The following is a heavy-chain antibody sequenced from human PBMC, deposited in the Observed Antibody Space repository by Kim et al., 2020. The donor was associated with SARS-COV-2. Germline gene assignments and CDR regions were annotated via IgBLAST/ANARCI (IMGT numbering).Heavy chain of an antibody. CDR3: AKEFDLRTRSDSYFAS. CDR2: ISFDGSNK. V-gene: IGHV3-30*18. J-gene: IGHJ1*01. D-gene: IGHD3-10*01. Sequence: GGSLRLSCAASGFSFTHYGMHWVRRAPGKGLEWVAMISFDGSNKYYVDPVKGRFSISKDDSTNTLSQQMNSLRPEDSAVYYCAKEFDLRTRSDSYFASWGQGVLVAVSS. CDR1: GFSFTHYG.